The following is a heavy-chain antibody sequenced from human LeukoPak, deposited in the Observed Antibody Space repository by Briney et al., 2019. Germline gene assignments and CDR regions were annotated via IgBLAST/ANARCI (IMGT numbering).Heavy chain of an antibody. D-gene: IGHD6-13*01. CDR2: ISSSSSYI. V-gene: IGHV3-21*01. J-gene: IGHJ4*02. CDR1: GFTFSSYS. CDR3: AKEYSSSWYGDY. Sequence: PGGSLRLSCAASGFTFSSYSMNWVRQAPGKGLAWVSSISSSSSYIYYADSVKGRFTISRDNAKNSLYLQMNSLRAEDTAVYYCAKEYSSSWYGDYWGQGTLVTVSS.